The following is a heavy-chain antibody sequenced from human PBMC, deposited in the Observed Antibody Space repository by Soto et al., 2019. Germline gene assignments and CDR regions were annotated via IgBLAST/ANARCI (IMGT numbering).Heavy chain of an antibody. CDR2: VWYDGSEK. V-gene: IGHV3-33*01. CDR1: GFTFNRYA. CDR3: ARDCLVRGKVLNGMDV. Sequence: QVQLVESGGGVVQPGRSLRLSCAASGFTFNRYAMHWVRQAPGKGLEWVAVVWYDGSEKYYADSVKGRFTIARDNSKNTLYLQVNSLRGEETAVYYCARDCLVRGKVLNGMDVWGQGTPVTVSS. J-gene: IGHJ6*02. D-gene: IGHD3-10*01.